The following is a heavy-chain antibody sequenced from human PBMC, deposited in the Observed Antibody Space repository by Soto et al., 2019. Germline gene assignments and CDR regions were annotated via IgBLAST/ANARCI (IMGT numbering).Heavy chain of an antibody. J-gene: IGHJ4*02. CDR1: IGSISSYY. Sequence: PSETLSLTCTVSIGSISSYYGSWIRQHPGKGLEWIGYIYYTGTTNYNPSLKSRVTMSVDTSKNQFSLKVSSVTAADTAVYYCARFAHVANYFDYWGQGTLVTVSS. V-gene: IGHV4-59*01. CDR3: ARFAHVANYFDY. CDR2: IYYTGTT. D-gene: IGHD5-12*01.